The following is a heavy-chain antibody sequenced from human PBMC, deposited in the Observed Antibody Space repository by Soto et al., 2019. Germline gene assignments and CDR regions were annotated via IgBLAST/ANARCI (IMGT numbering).Heavy chain of an antibody. J-gene: IGHJ4*02. D-gene: IGHD2-21*02. V-gene: IGHV1-3*05. Sequence: QVQLVQSGAEEKKPGASVKVSCKASGYTFTSYAMHWVRQAPGQRLEWMGWIDAANGKTKYSQKFQGRVTITRHTPASTAYMGLSSLRSEDTAVYYCARSIVVVTALDYWGQGTLVTVSS. CDR3: ARSIVVVTALDY. CDR1: GYTFTSYA. CDR2: IDAANGKT.